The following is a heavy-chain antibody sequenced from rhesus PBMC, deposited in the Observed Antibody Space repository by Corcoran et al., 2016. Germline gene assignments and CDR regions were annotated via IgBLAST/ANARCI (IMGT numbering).Heavy chain of an antibody. Sequence: QVQLQESGPGLVKPSETLPLTCAVSGASISSDYWSWIRQSPGKGLEWIGYIDGTGGRTHHNPSLKSRVTISKDTSKNQFSLKVTSVTAADTAVYYCARGRGGTYDKFDYWGQGVLVTVSS. CDR2: IDGTGGRT. D-gene: IGHD3-40*01. CDR3: ARGRGGTYDKFDY. J-gene: IGHJ4*01. V-gene: IGHV4S2*01. CDR1: GASISSDY.